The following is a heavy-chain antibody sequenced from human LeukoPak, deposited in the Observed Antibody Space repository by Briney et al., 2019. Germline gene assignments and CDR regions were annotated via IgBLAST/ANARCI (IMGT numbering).Heavy chain of an antibody. V-gene: IGHV4-38-2*02. J-gene: IGHJ3*02. CDR3: AKSNGYGLVDI. CDR2: IYHSGST. CDR1: RYSIRSGYF. D-gene: IGHD3-10*01. Sequence: SETLSLTCTVSRYSIRSGYFWGWIRQPPGKGLEWIGSIYHSGSTYYNPSLESRAIISVDTSKNQFSLKLNSVTAADTAVYYCAKSNGYGLVDIWGQGTMVTVSS.